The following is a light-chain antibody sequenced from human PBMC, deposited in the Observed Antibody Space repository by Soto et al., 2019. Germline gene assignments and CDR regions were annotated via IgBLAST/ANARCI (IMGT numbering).Light chain of an antibody. CDR2: KAS. V-gene: IGKV1-5*03. CDR1: QSISSW. J-gene: IGKJ1*01. CDR3: QQYNDNWT. Sequence: DMQMTQSPSTLSASVGDRVTITSRASQSISSWLAWYQQKPGTAPNLLIYKASTLQSGVPSRFSGSGSGTEFTLTISSLQPDDSATYYCQQYNDNWTFGQGTKVEIK.